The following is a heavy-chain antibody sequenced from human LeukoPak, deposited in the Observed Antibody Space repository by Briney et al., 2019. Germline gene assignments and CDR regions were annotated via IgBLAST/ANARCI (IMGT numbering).Heavy chain of an antibody. V-gene: IGHV1-18*01. J-gene: IGHJ5*02. CDR2: ISAYNGNT. Sequence: ASVKVSCKASGYTFTSYGISWVRQAPGQGREWMGWISAYNGNTNYAQKLQGRVTMTTDTSTSTAYMELRSLRSDDTAVYYCAINPSRGYSYGSLLNWFDPWGQGTLVTVSS. CDR3: AINPSRGYSYGSLLNWFDP. CDR1: GYTFTSYG. D-gene: IGHD5-18*01.